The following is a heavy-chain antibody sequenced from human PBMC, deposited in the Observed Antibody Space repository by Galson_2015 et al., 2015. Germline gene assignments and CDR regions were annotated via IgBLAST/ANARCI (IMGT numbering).Heavy chain of an antibody. D-gene: IGHD3-22*01. Sequence: ETLSLTCTVSGGSVSSGSYYWSWIRQPPGKGLEWIGYIYYSGSTNYNPSLKSRVTISVDTSKNQFSLKLSSVTAADTAVYYCARAQVYYYDSSGYYYYFDYWGQGTMVTVSS. CDR2: IYYSGST. CDR3: ARAQVYYYDSSGYYYYFDY. V-gene: IGHV4-61*01. CDR1: GGSVSSGSYY. J-gene: IGHJ4*03.